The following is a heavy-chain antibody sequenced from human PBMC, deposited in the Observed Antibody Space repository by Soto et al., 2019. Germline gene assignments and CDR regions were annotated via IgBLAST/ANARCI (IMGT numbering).Heavy chain of an antibody. CDR3: ATVPVGTYGVGNY. J-gene: IGHJ4*02. V-gene: IGHV3-74*01. D-gene: IGHD2-21*01. Sequence: EEQLVESGGGLVQPGGSLRLSCAASGFTFSSYWMHWVRQAPGKGLVWVSRINPGGSITTYADSVKGRFTISRDNAKNTLYLQMNSLRGDDTAVYYCATVPVGTYGVGNYWGQGALVTVSS. CDR1: GFTFSSYW. CDR2: INPGGSIT.